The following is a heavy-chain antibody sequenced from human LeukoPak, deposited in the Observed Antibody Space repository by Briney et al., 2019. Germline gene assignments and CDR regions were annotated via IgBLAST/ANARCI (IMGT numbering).Heavy chain of an antibody. Sequence: GGSLRLSCAASGFSFSTYGMHWVRQAPGKGLEWVAVISHDGKVKYYADSAKGRFTVSRDNSKSTLYLQMNSLRAEDTAVYYCAKEDLTYRSGSYWACWGQGTLVTVSS. CDR3: AKEDLTYRSGSYWAC. CDR2: ISHDGKVK. V-gene: IGHV3-30*18. D-gene: IGHD6-19*01. CDR1: GFSFSTYG. J-gene: IGHJ4*02.